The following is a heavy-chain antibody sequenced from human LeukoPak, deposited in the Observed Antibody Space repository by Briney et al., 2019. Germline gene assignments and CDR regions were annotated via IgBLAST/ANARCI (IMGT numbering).Heavy chain of an antibody. J-gene: IGHJ5*02. CDR1: GGSISSYY. CDR3: ARHSGYFDWFDP. V-gene: IGHV4-4*09. D-gene: IGHD3-10*01. Sequence: SETLSLTCTVSGGSISSYYWSWIRQPPGKGLEWIGYIYTSGSTNYNPSLKSRVTISVDTSKNQFSLKLSSVTAADTAVYYCARHSGYFDWFDPWGQGTLVTVSS. CDR2: IYTSGST.